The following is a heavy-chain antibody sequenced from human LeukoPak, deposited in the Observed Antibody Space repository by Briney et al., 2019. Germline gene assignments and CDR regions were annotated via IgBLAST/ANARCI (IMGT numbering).Heavy chain of an antibody. Sequence: ASVKVSCKASGYTFTSYGISWVRQAPGQGLEWMGWISAYNGNTNYAQKLQGRVTMTTDTSTSTAYMGLRSLRSDDTAVYYCARVNYYDSSGYYSFGYWGQGTLVTVSS. J-gene: IGHJ4*02. CDR1: GYTFTSYG. V-gene: IGHV1-18*01. CDR3: ARVNYYDSSGYYSFGY. D-gene: IGHD3-22*01. CDR2: ISAYNGNT.